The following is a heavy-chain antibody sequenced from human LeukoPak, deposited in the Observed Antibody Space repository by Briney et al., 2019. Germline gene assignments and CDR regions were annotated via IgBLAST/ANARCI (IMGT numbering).Heavy chain of an antibody. V-gene: IGHV4-30-2*01. Sequence: SETLSLTCAVSGGSVSSGGYSWSWIRQPPGKGLEWIWYIYHSGSTYYNPSLKSRVTISVDRSKNQFSLKLSSVTAADTAVYYCARADKVHFDYWGQGTLVTVSS. CDR2: IYHSGST. CDR1: GGSVSSGGYS. D-gene: IGHD2-15*01. CDR3: ARADKVHFDY. J-gene: IGHJ4*02.